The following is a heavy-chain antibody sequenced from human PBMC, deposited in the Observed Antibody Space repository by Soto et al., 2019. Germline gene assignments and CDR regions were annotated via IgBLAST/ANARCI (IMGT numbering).Heavy chain of an antibody. V-gene: IGHV1-69*13. CDR2: IIPIFGTA. D-gene: IGHD2-21*02. J-gene: IGHJ4*02. CDR1: GGTFSSYA. CDR3: ARDPSCGGDCYSDY. Sequence: GASVKVSCKASGGTFSSYAISWVRQAPGQGLEWMGGIIPIFGTANYAQKFQGRVTITADESTSTAYMELSSLGSEDTAVYYCARDPSCGGDCYSDYWGQGTLVTVSS.